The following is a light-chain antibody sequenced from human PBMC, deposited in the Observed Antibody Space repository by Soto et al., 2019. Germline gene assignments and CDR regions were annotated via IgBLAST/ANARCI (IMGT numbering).Light chain of an antibody. CDR1: QSVNSN. J-gene: IGKJ2*01. CDR2: GAS. CDR3: QQYNNWPTDT. V-gene: IGKV3-15*01. Sequence: EIVMTQSPASLSVSPGERATLSCRASQSVNSNLAWYQQKPGQAPRLLIYGASTRATGIPGRFRGSGSGTDFTLTITSLQSEDFAVYFCQQYNNWPTDTFGQGTKLEIK.